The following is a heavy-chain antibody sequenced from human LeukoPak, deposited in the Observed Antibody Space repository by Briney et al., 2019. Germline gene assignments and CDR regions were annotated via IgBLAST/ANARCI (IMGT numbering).Heavy chain of an antibody. CDR2: ISGSGGST. D-gene: IGHD3-3*01. V-gene: IGHV3-23*01. Sequence: GGSLRLSCAASGFTFSSYAMSWVRQAPGKGLEWVSAISGSGGSTYYADSVKGRFTISRDNSKNTLYPQMNSLRAEDTAVYYCAQALGDFWSGYEYYFDYWGQGTLVTVSS. CDR3: AQALGDFWSGYEYYFDY. CDR1: GFTFSSYA. J-gene: IGHJ4*02.